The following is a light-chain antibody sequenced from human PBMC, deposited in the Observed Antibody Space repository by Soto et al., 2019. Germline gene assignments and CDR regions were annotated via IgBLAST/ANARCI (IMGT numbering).Light chain of an antibody. V-gene: IGKV3-20*01. Sequence: DIVLTQSPGPLSLSPGERATLSFRASQSVTNNYLAWYQQKPGQAPRLLIYGASSRATGIPDRFSGSGSGTDFTLTISRLEPGDFAVYYCQHFGGTTFTFGQGTRL. J-gene: IGKJ5*01. CDR2: GAS. CDR3: QHFGGTTFT. CDR1: QSVTNNY.